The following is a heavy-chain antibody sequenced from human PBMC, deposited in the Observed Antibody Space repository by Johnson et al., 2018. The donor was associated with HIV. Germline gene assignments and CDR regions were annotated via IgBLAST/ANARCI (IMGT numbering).Heavy chain of an antibody. CDR1: GFTFSTHG. D-gene: IGHD3-22*01. CDR3: AKDLEHTYYYDSSGLGSAFDI. CDR2: ITYDGTNK. J-gene: IGHJ3*02. V-gene: IGHV3-30*18. Sequence: QVQLVESGGGVVQPGWSLRLSCAASGFTFSTHGMNWVRQAPGRGLEWVAVITYDGTNKYYADSVKGRFTLSRDNSKNTLDLQMNSLRAEDTAVYYCAKDLEHTYYYDSSGLGSAFDIWGQGTMVTVSS.